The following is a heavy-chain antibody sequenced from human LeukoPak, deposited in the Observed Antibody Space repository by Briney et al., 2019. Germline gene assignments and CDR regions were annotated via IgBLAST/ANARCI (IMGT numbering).Heavy chain of an antibody. V-gene: IGHV4-59*01. Sequence: SETLSLTCTVSGGSISSYYWSWIRQPPGKGLEWIGYIYYSGSTNYNPSLKSRVTISVDTSKNQFSLKLSSVTAADTAVYYCERPDSSGYNDVFYIWAKGKMHTVST. J-gene: IGHJ3*02. CDR3: ERPDSSGYNDVFYI. CDR2: IYYSGST. D-gene: IGHD3-22*01. CDR1: GGSISSYY.